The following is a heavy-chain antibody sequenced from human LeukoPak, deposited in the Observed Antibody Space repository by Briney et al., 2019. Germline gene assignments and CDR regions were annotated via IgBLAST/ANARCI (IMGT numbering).Heavy chain of an antibody. Sequence: GGSLRLSCAASGFTFSNYGMHWVRQAPGKGLEWVAIIWYGGDNEYYADSVKGRFTISRDNSKNILYLQMNSLRAEDTAVYYCARDREYSYFDYWGQGTLVTVSS. D-gene: IGHD5-18*01. J-gene: IGHJ4*02. CDR1: GFTFSNYG. V-gene: IGHV3-33*08. CDR3: ARDREYSYFDY. CDR2: IWYGGDNE.